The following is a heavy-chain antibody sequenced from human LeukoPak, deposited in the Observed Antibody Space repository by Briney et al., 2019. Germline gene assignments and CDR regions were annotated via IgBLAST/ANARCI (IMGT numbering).Heavy chain of an antibody. V-gene: IGHV3-23*01. D-gene: IGHD5/OR15-5a*01. CDR3: AKDSTWAADY. J-gene: IGHJ4*02. CDR2: ISGSGTNT. CDR1: GFTFRSYA. Sequence: GGSLRLSCAASGFTFRSYAMNWVRQAPGKGLEWVSVISGSGTNTYYADSVKGRFTISRDNSKNTLYLQMNSLGAEDTAVYYCAKDSTWAADYWGQGTLVYVSS.